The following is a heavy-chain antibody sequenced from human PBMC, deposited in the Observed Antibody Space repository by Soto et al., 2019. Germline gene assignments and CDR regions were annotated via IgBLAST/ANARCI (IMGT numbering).Heavy chain of an antibody. D-gene: IGHD2-15*01. V-gene: IGHV4-30-4*01. Sequence: SETLSLTCSVSGDSISSVDYFWAWIRQPPGQALEYIGYIYKSAATYYNPSFESRVAISLDTSKSQFSLTATSVTAADTAVYFCARGRYCLTGRCFPNWFDSWGQGTLVNVSS. J-gene: IGHJ5*01. CDR1: GDSISSVDYF. CDR2: IYKSAAT. CDR3: ARGRYCLTGRCFPNWFDS.